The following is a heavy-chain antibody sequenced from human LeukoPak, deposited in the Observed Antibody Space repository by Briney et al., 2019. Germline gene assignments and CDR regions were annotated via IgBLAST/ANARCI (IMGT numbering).Heavy chain of an antibody. D-gene: IGHD1-26*01. CDR2: IKQDGSEK. CDR3: ARDPLVGSKGDNWFDP. CDR1: GFTFSSYW. V-gene: IGHV3-7*01. J-gene: IGHJ5*02. Sequence: PGGSLRLSCAASGFTFSSYWMSWVRQAPGKGLEWVANIKQDGSEKYYVGSVKGRFTISRDNAKNSLYLQMNSLRAEDTAVYYCARDPLVGSKGDNWFDPWGQGALVTVSS.